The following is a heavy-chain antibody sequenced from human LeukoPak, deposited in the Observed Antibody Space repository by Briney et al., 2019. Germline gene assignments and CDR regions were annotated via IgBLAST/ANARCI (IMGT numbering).Heavy chain of an antibody. D-gene: IGHD6-13*01. CDR2: ITTSSSYI. V-gene: IGHV3-21*01. CDR1: GFTFRSYA. J-gene: IGHJ5*02. Sequence: GGSLRLSCAASGFTFRSYAMNWVRQAPGKGLEWVSSITTSSSYIYYADSVKGRFTISRDDAKNSLYLQMNSLRAEDTAAYYCARDPAAAGTVWFDPWGQGTLVTVSS. CDR3: ARDPAAAGTVWFDP.